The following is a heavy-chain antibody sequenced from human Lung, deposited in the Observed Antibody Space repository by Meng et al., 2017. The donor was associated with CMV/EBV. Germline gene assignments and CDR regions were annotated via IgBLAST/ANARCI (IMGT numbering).Heavy chain of an antibody. CDR3: ARGGFTYDFWSGYDFDY. Sequence: GSLRLSCSVSGGSISSRSYYWGWIRQPPGKGLELIGSISYSGSTYYNPSLKGRVTISVDTSKKQFSLKLNSVTAADTAVYCCARGGFTYDFWSGYDFDYWGQGTLVXVSS. D-gene: IGHD3-3*01. V-gene: IGHV4-39*07. CDR1: GGSISSRSYY. CDR2: ISYSGST. J-gene: IGHJ4*02.